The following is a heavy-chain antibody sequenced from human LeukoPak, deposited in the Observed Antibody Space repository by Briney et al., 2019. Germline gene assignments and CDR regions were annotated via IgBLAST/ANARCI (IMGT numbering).Heavy chain of an antibody. V-gene: IGHV4-59*01. CDR1: GDSIRTYY. Sequence: SETLSLTCSVSGDSIRTYYWSWIRQPPGKGLEWIGYIIDTGSTNYKPSLKTRLTMSVDLSKNQISLKLSSVTAADTAVYYCARSSLTGGWFDPWGQGTLVTVSS. CDR2: IIDTGST. J-gene: IGHJ5*02. D-gene: IGHD7-27*01. CDR3: ARSSLTGGWFDP.